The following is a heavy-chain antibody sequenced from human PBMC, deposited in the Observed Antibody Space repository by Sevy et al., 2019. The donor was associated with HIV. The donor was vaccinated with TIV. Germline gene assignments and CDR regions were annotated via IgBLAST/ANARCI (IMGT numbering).Heavy chain of an antibody. J-gene: IGHJ4*02. CDR3: AREGVPAAIGFDY. V-gene: IGHV3-33*01. CDR2: IWYDGRKK. CDR1: GFTFSAYG. D-gene: IGHD2-2*01. Sequence: GGSLRLSCEASGFTFSAYGMHWVRQAPGKGLEWVANIWYDGRKKYYADSVKGRFTISRDNSKNTLYLQMNSLRAEDTALYYCAREGVPAAIGFDYSGQGSLVTVSS.